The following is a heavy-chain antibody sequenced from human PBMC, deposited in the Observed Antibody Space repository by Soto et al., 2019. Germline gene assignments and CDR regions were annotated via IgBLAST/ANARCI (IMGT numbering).Heavy chain of an antibody. CDR3: TKDHIKLCPYDY. D-gene: IGHD2-2*01. J-gene: IGHJ4*02. V-gene: IGHV3-15*01. Sequence: PGGSLRLSCAASGFLFSNAWMSWVRQGPGKGLEWVARIKSQSDGGATEYAAVVKGRFTISRDDSNNAVYLQMDSLTSDDTGVYYSTKDHIKLCPYDYWGQGTPVTVSS. CDR1: GFLFSNAW. CDR2: IKSQSDGGAT.